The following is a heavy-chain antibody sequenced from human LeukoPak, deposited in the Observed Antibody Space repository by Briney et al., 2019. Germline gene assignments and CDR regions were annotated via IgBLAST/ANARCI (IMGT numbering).Heavy chain of an antibody. V-gene: IGHV4-34*01. CDR1: GGSLSGYY. CDR2: INHSGST. J-gene: IGHJ4*02. Sequence: SETLSLTCAVYGGSLSGYYWSWIRQPPGKGLEWIGEINHSGSTNYNPSLKSRVTISVDTSKNQFSLKLSSVTAADTAVYYCARDGEFGELPDYWGQGTLVTVSS. D-gene: IGHD3-10*01. CDR3: ARDGEFGELPDY.